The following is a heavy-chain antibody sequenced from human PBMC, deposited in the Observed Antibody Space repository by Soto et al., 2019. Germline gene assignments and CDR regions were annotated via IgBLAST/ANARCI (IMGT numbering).Heavy chain of an antibody. V-gene: IGHV3-23*01. Sequence: KGLEWVSAISGSGGSTYYADSVKGRFTISRDNSKNTLYLQMNSLRAEDTAVYYFFFQAEDGIRYSVPVSAFLLNRSSDL. CDR3: FFQAEDGIRYSVPVSAFLLNRSSDL. J-gene: IGHJ2*01. D-gene: IGHD3-9*01. CDR2: ISGSGGST.